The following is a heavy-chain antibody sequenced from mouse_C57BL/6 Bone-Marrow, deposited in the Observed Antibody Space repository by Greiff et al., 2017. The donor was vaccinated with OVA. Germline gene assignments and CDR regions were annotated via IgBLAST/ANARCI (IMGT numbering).Heavy chain of an antibody. V-gene: IGHV1-64*01. D-gene: IGHD1-1*01. Sequence: QVQLQQPGAELVTPGASVKLSCKASGYTFTSYWMHWVKQRPGQGLAWIGMIHPNSGSTNYNEKFQSKATLTVDKSSSTAYMRLSSLTSEDAAVYYCARVYGSDFDDGGQGTTLTVSS. J-gene: IGHJ2*01. CDR1: GYTFTSYW. CDR3: ARVYGSDFDD. CDR2: IHPNSGST.